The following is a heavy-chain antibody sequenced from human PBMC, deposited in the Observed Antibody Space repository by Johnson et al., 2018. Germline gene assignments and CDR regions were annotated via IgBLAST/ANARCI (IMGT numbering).Heavy chain of an antibody. V-gene: IGHV4-61*02. J-gene: IGHJ6*03. CDR1: GGSISSGSHY. CDR3: AREPPGTTGRHYYYYYMDV. CDR2: IYPSGST. Sequence: QVQLQESGPGLVKPSQTLSLSCTVSGGSISSGSHYWSWIRQPAGKRLEYIGRIYPSGSTKYNPSLKSRVSISLDTSKNQFSLNLSAVTARDTAVYYCAREPPGTTGRHYYYYYMDVWGKGTTVTVSS. D-gene: IGHD1-1*01.